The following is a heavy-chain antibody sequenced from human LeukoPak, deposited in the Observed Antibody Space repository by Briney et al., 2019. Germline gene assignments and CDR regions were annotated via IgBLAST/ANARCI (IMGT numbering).Heavy chain of an antibody. CDR1: GFTFSSYA. V-gene: IGHV3-30-3*01. CDR2: ISYDGSNK. D-gene: IGHD6-19*01. Sequence: GGSLGLSCAASGFTFSSYALHWVRQAPGKGLEWVAVISYDGSNKYYADSVKGRFTISRDNAKNSLYLQMNSLRAEDTAVYYCARDSSGWYSSGWGQGTLVTVSS. CDR3: ARDSSGWYSSG. J-gene: IGHJ4*02.